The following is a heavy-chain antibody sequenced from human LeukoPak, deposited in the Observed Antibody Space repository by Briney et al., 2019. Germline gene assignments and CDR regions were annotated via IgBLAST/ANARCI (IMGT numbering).Heavy chain of an antibody. J-gene: IGHJ5*02. CDR2: INHSGST. CDR3: AREYYDILTGYYYNWFDP. CDR1: GGSFSGYY. V-gene: IGHV4-34*01. Sequence: PSETLSLTCAVYGGSFSGYYWSWIRQPPGKGLEWIGEINHSGSTNYNPSLKSRVTISVDPSKNQFSLKLSSVTAADTAVYYCAREYYDILTGYYYNWFDPWGQGTLVTVSS. D-gene: IGHD3-9*01.